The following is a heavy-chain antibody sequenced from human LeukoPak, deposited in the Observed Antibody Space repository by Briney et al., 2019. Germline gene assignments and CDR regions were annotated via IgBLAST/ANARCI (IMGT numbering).Heavy chain of an antibody. CDR3: TRRTTGHDY. V-gene: IGHV4-34*01. Sequence: SETLALTCAVSGVSFNNYYWSWVRQTPGKGLEWIGEINHSGYTNDSPSLKSRVTFSSETYRKQCSLNLKSVTVADTGIYYCTRRTTGHDYWGQGTLVTVSS. J-gene: IGHJ4*02. CDR1: GVSFNNYY. CDR2: INHSGYT. D-gene: IGHD4-17*01.